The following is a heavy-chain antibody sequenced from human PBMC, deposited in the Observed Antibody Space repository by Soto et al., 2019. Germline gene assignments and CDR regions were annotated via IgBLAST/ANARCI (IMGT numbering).Heavy chain of an antibody. Sequence: SETLSLTCAVYGGSFSGYYWSWIRQPPGKGLEWIGEINHSGSTNYNPSLKSRVTISVDTSKNQFSLKLSSVTAADTAVYYCARGPSSSWGYYYYGMDVWGQGTTVTVS. CDR2: INHSGST. CDR3: ARGPSSSWGYYYYGMDV. CDR1: GGSFSGYY. J-gene: IGHJ6*02. V-gene: IGHV4-34*01. D-gene: IGHD6-13*01.